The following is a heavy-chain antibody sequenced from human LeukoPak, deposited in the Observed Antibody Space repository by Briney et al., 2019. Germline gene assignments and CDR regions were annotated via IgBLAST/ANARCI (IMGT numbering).Heavy chain of an antibody. D-gene: IGHD3-9*01. CDR1: GFSFSNSG. CDR2: ISQDGSNE. J-gene: IGHJ4*02. CDR3: AKSVLSGYFDY. V-gene: IGHV3-30*18. Sequence: GGSLTLSCTASGFSFSNSGMHWVRQAPGKGLEWVAGISQDGSNEYYVDSVKGRFTISRDNSKNTLYLQMNSLRAEDTAVYYCAKSVLSGYFDYWGQGTLVTVAS.